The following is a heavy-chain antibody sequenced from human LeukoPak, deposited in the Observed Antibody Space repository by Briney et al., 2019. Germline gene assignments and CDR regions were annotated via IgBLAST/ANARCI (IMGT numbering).Heavy chain of an antibody. CDR3: ARDHYDSSGYYYFDY. Sequence: TSETLSLTCTVSGGSISSYYWSWIRQPPGKGLEWIGYIYYSGSTNYNPSLKSRVTISVDTSKNQFSLKLSSVTAADTAVYYCARDHYDSSGYYYFDYWGQGTLVTVSS. J-gene: IGHJ4*02. V-gene: IGHV4-59*01. D-gene: IGHD3-22*01. CDR1: GGSISSYY. CDR2: IYYSGST.